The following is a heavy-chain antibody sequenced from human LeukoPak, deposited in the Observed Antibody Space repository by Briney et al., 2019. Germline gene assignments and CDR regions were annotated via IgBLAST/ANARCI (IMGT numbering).Heavy chain of an antibody. J-gene: IGHJ4*02. Sequence: SETLSLTCTVSGGSISSYYWSWIRQPPGKGLEWIGYIYYSGSTNYNPSLKSRVTISVDTSKNQFSLKLSSVTAADTAVSYCARGDLWFGDSYWGQGTLVTVSS. CDR2: IYYSGST. V-gene: IGHV4-59*01. D-gene: IGHD3-10*01. CDR3: ARGDLWFGDSY. CDR1: GGSISSYY.